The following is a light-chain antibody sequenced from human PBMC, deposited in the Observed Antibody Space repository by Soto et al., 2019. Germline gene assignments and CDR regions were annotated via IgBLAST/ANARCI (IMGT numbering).Light chain of an antibody. Sequence: EIVLTQSPGTLSLSPGERATLSCRASQSVSSSYLAWYQQKPGQAPRLLIYGASSRATGIPDRFSGSGSGTDFTLTISRVEPEDFAVYYCQQYGSSPPRTFGQGTKLEIK. V-gene: IGKV3-20*01. J-gene: IGKJ2*01. CDR1: QSVSSSY. CDR3: QQYGSSPPRT. CDR2: GAS.